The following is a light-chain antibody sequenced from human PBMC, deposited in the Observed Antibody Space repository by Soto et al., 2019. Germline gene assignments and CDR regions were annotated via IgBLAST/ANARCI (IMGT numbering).Light chain of an antibody. CDR1: SSNIGAGYD. CDR3: QSFDSSLSGWV. CDR2: GNN. Sequence: QSVLMQPPLVSGAAGQRVTISCTGSSSNIGAGYDVHWYQQLPETAPKLLIYGNNNRPSGVPDRFSGSKSGSSASLAITGLQAEDEADYYCQSFDSSLSGWVFGGGTKLTVL. J-gene: IGLJ3*02. V-gene: IGLV1-40*01.